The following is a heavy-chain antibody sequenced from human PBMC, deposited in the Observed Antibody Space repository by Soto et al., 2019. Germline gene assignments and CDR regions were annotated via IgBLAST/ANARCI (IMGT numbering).Heavy chain of an antibody. J-gene: IGHJ6*02. V-gene: IGHV3-30*18. Sequence: QVHLVESGGNVVQPGRSLRLSCTASGFTFSTFGIHWVRQAPGKGLEWVAVMSFDGSNEFYADSVKGRFTISRDNSKNTLFLQMNSLRPEDTGIYYCAKYGLWESSDYYYGLDVWGQGTTVTVSS. CDR3: AKYGLWESSDYYYGLDV. CDR1: GFTFSTFG. CDR2: MSFDGSNE. D-gene: IGHD2-8*01.